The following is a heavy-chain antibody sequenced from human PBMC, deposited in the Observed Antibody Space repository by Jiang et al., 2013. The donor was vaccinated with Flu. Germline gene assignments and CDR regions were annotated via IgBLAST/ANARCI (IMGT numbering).Heavy chain of an antibody. Sequence: VQLLESGGDLVQPGGSLRLSCAASGFTFTNYAMSWVRQAPGKGLEWVSGISGGGGDGTYYADSVKGRFTISRDNSKNTLFLQMSTLRAEDTAVYYCAKLTDYFDSSGNFHYWGQGTLVTVSS. CDR2: ISGGGGDGT. J-gene: IGHJ4*02. V-gene: IGHV3-23*01. D-gene: IGHD3-22*01. CDR1: GFTFTNYA. CDR3: AKLTDYFDSSGNFHY.